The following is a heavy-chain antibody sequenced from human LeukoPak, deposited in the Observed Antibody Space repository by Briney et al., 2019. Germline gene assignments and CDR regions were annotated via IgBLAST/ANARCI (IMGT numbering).Heavy chain of an antibody. CDR1: GDSISDSY. J-gene: IGHJ2*01. D-gene: IGHD2-21*01. CDR2: MHYSGTT. V-gene: IGHV4-59*01. Sequence: SETLSLTCTVSGDSISDSYWHWFRQSPGQRLEWIGYMHYSGTTYSNPSLNNRVAVSVDTSNKQLFLKISSVTTADTAIYYCARRPYSIPGYFDLWGRGALVTVSS. CDR3: ARRPYSIPGYFDL.